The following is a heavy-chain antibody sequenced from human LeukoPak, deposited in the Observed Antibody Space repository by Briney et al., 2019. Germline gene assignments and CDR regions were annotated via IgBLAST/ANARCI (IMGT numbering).Heavy chain of an antibody. V-gene: IGHV4-4*07. J-gene: IGHJ6*03. CDR1: GGSISGFY. D-gene: IGHD6-19*01. Sequence: SETPSLTCTVSGGSISGFYWSWIRQPAGKGLEWIGRIFTSGSTNYNPSLNSRVTMSVDTSKSQFSLKLTSVTAADTAVYYCARAVAGAHYYYYYMDVWGKGTTVTVSS. CDR3: ARAVAGAHYYYYYMDV. CDR2: IFTSGST.